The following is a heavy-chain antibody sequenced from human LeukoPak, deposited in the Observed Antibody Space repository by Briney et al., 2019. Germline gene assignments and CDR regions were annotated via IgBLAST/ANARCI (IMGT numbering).Heavy chain of an antibody. CDR1: GFTFTSYD. J-gene: IGHJ5*02. CDR3: VRDGEGVAISVNYWFDP. D-gene: IGHD3-10*01. Sequence: ASVKVSCKASGFTFTSYDINWVRQASGQGLEWMGWMNPDNGNTGYAQKFQGRVTMTRDTSISTAYMELRGLRSEDTAVYYCVRDGEGVAISVNYWFDPWGQGTLVTVSS. V-gene: IGHV1-8*01. CDR2: MNPDNGNT.